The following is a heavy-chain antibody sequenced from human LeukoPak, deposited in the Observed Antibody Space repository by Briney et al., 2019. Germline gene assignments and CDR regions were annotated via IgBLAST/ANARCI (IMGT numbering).Heavy chain of an antibody. V-gene: IGHV4-39*07. D-gene: IGHD3-9*01. Sequence: PSETLSLTCTVSGGSISSSSYYWGWIRQPPGKGLEWIGSIYYSGSTYYNPSLKSRVTISVDTSKNQFSLKLSSVTAADTAVYYCARAKSITIFYLYYFDYWGQGTLVTVSS. J-gene: IGHJ4*02. CDR2: IYYSGST. CDR1: GGSISSSSYY. CDR3: ARAKSITIFYLYYFDY.